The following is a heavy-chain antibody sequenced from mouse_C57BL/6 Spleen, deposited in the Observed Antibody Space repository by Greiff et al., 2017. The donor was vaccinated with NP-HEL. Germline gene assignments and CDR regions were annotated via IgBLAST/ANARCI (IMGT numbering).Heavy chain of an antibody. V-gene: IGHV5-16*01. CDR1: GFTFSDYY. CDR2: INYDGSST. CDR3: AREIPHYAMDY. Sequence: DVKLVESEGGLVQPGSSMKLSCTASGFTFSDYYMAWVRQVPEKGLEWVANINYDGSSTYYLDSLKSRFIISRDNAKNILYLQMSSLKSEDTATYYCAREIPHYAMDYWGQGTSVTVSS. J-gene: IGHJ4*01.